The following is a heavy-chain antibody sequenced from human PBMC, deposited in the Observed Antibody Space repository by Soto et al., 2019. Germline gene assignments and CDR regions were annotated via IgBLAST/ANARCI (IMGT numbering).Heavy chain of an antibody. J-gene: IGHJ4*02. CDR2: INAGNGNT. V-gene: IGHV1-3*01. CDR3: ARGLRFDWLAHFDY. D-gene: IGHD3-9*01. CDR1: GYTFTSYA. Sequence: VKVSCKASGYTFTSYAMHWVRQAPGQRLEWMGWINAGNGNTKYSQKFQGRVTITRDTSASTAYMELSSLRSEDTAAYYCARGLRFDWLAHFDYWGQGTLVTVSS.